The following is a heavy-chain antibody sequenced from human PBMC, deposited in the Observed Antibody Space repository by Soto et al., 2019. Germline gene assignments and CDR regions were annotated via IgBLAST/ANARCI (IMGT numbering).Heavy chain of an antibody. D-gene: IGHD4-17*01. CDR3: ARSGRTGPNWFDP. Sequence: EVQLVESGGGLVQPGGSLRLSCAASGFTFSSYWMSWVRQAPGKGLEWVANIKQDGSEKYYVDSVKGRFTISRDNAKNSLYLQMNSLRAEDTAVYYCARSGRTGPNWFDPWGQGTLVTVSS. CDR1: GFTFSSYW. J-gene: IGHJ5*02. V-gene: IGHV3-7*01. CDR2: IKQDGSEK.